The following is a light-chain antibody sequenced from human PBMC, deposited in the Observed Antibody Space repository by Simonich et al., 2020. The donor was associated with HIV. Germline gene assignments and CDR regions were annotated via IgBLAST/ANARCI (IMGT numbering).Light chain of an antibody. CDR1: QSISRY. CDR3: QQSYSTPFT. CDR2: AAS. J-gene: IGKJ3*01. Sequence: DIQMTKSPSSLSPSVGDRVTIPCRARQSISRYLNWYQQKPGKAPKLLIYAASSLQSGVPSRFSGSGSGTDFTLTINSLQPEDFATYYCQQSYSTPFTFGPGTKVAFK. V-gene: IGKV1-39*01.